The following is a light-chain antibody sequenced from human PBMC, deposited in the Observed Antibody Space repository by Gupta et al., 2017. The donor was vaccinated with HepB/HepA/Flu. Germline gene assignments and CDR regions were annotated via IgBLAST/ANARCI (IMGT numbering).Light chain of an antibody. J-gene: IGLJ2*01. V-gene: IGLV2-14*01. CDR2: DVT. Sequence: QSALTQPASVSVSPGQSIPIYCTGTNSDVGAYNYVSWYQQHPGKVPKLMIYDVTYRPAGVSSRFSGSKSGNTASLTISGLQAEDEGDYYCKSYAGSTSGGFGGGTKMTVL. CDR1: NSDVGAYNY. CDR3: KSYAGSTSGG.